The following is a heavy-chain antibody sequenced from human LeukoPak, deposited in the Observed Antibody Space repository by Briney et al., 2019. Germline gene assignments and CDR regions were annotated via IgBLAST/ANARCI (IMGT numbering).Heavy chain of an antibody. V-gene: IGHV3-53*01. CDR2: IYSGGGT. D-gene: IGHD3-22*01. Sequence: GGSLRLSCAASGFTVSRNYMNWVRQAPGKGLEWVSVIYSGGGTYYADSVKGRFTISRDNAKNSLYLQMNSLRAEDTAVYYCARVVTGRQDSSGYYSFDYWGQGTLVTVSS. J-gene: IGHJ4*02. CDR1: GFTVSRNY. CDR3: ARVVTGRQDSSGYYSFDY.